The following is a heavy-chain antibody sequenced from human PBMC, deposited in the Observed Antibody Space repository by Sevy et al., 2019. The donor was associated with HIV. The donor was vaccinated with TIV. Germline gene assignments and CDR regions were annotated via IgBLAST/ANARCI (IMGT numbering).Heavy chain of an antibody. CDR3: VKGEDYSSDWAQAGGDY. CDR1: GFTFTDYY. J-gene: IGHJ4*02. CDR2: ISGGADRI. V-gene: IGHV3-11*01. Sequence: GGSLRLSCAASGFTFTDYYFNWVRQAPGKGLEWVGYISGGADRIYYADSVKGRFTISRDNTDNSVYLHMDSLKAEDTATYFCVKGEDYSSDWAQAGGDYWGQGTLVTVSS. D-gene: IGHD2-15*01.